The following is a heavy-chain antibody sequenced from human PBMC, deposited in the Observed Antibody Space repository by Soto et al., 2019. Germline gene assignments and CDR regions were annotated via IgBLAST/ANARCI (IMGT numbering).Heavy chain of an antibody. V-gene: IGHV5-51*01. CDR1: GYSFTSYW. CDR3: ASPRNLYSSSWYAFDI. Sequence: GESLKISCKGSGYSFTSYWIGWVRQMPGKGLEWMGIIYPGDSDTRYSPSFQGQVTISADKSISTAYLQWSSLKASDTAMYYCASPRNLYSSSWYAFDIWGQGTMVTVSS. CDR2: IYPGDSDT. D-gene: IGHD6-13*01. J-gene: IGHJ3*02.